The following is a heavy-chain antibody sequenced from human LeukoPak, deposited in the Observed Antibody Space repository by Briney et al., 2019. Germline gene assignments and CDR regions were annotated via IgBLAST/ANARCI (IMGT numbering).Heavy chain of an antibody. CDR3: ARRSPFFDY. Sequence: GESLKISCKDSGDSFTNHWIGWVRQMPGKGLEWMGIIYPADSDTKYSPSFQGQVTISADKSISTAYLQWSSLKASDTAMYYCARRSPFFDYWGQGTLVTVSS. J-gene: IGHJ4*02. CDR1: GDSFTNHW. CDR2: IYPADSDT. D-gene: IGHD3-10*01. V-gene: IGHV5-51*01.